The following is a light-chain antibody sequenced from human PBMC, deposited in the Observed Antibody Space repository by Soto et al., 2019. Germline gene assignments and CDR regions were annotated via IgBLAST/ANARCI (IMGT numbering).Light chain of an antibody. J-gene: IGKJ1*01. V-gene: IGKV3-20*01. CDR3: QQYGNSPPWT. Sequence: EVVLTQSPGTLSLSPGERVTLSFRASQSVTGNYLAWYQKRPGQAPRLLIYGASSRATGIPDRFSGSGSGTDFTLTISRLEPEDFAVYYWQQYGNSPPWTFGQGTKVEIK. CDR1: QSVTGNY. CDR2: GAS.